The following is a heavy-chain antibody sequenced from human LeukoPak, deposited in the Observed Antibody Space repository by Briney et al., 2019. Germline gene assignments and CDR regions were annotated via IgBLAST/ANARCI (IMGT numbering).Heavy chain of an antibody. V-gene: IGHV4-34*01. J-gene: IGHJ4*02. Sequence: KPSETLSLTCAVYGGSFSGYYWSWIRQPPGKGLEWIGEINHSGSTNYNPSLESRVTISVDTSKNQFSLKLSSVTAADTAVYYCARRSYSSSWYYWGQGTLVTVSS. D-gene: IGHD6-13*01. CDR3: ARRSYSSSWYY. CDR1: GGSFSGYY. CDR2: INHSGST.